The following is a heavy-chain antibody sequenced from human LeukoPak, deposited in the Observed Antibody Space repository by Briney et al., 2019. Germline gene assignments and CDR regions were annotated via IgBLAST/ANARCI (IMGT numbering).Heavy chain of an antibody. Sequence: SETLSLTCAVSGYSISSGYYWCWIRQSPGKVLEWIGTIFHSDSIYYNPSLKSRATLSVDTSNKQFYLKLISMSAADTAVYYCARMGVSYYYDSSTYYPVAFDVWGLGTVVTVSS. CDR3: ARMGVSYYYDSSTYYPVAFDV. CDR2: IFHSDSI. V-gene: IGHV4-38-2*01. D-gene: IGHD3-22*01. CDR1: GYSISSGYY. J-gene: IGHJ3*01.